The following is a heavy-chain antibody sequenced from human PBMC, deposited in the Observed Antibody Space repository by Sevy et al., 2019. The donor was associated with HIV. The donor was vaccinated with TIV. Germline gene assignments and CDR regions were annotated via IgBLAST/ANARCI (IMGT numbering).Heavy chain of an antibody. V-gene: IGHV3-23*01. Sequence: GSLRLSCAASGFTFSSYAMSWVRQAPGKGLEWVSAISGSGGSTYYADSVKGRFTISRDNSKNTLYLQMNSLRAEDTAVYYCAKDRVDIVVVDYWGQGTLVTVSS. CDR3: AKDRVDIVVVDY. CDR1: GFTFSSYA. CDR2: ISGSGGST. J-gene: IGHJ4*02. D-gene: IGHD2-2*01.